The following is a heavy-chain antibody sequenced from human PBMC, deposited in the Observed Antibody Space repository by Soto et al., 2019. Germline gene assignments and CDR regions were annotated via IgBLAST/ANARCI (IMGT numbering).Heavy chain of an antibody. V-gene: IGHV1-18*01. Sequence: QVQLVQSGAEVKKPGDSVKVSCKASGYTFGHFYITWVRQAPGQGLEWMGAISPHNRNTNYAEKFRGRVTMTTDTSTTTAYMGLRSLRSDDTAVYYCARDEGGYDILTGYYKAHHFDQWGQGALVTVSS. CDR3: ARDEGGYDILTGYYKAHHFDQ. D-gene: IGHD3-9*01. CDR2: ISPHNRNT. CDR1: GYTFGHFY. J-gene: IGHJ4*02.